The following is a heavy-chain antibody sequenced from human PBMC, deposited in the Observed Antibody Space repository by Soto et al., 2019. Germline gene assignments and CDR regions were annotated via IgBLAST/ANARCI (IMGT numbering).Heavy chain of an antibody. CDR1: GFTFSTFG. Sequence: QVQLVESGGGVVQPGRSLRLSCAASGFTFSTFGMHWVRQAPGKGLEWVAVIWYDGSTKYYADSVKGRFTTSRDNSKNTLYLQMNSLRAEDTAVYYCARGGGIAVAGSFDYWGQGTLVTVSS. CDR3: ARGGGIAVAGSFDY. D-gene: IGHD6-19*01. CDR2: IWYDGSTK. V-gene: IGHV3-33*01. J-gene: IGHJ4*02.